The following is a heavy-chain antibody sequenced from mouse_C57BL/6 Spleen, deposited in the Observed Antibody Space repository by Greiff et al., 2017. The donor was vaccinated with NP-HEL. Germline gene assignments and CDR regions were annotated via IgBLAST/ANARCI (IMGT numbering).Heavy chain of an antibody. CDR3: ARRRGREAMDY. D-gene: IGHD3-3*01. CDR1: GYAFSSSW. V-gene: IGHV1-82*01. J-gene: IGHJ4*01. CDR2: IYPGDGDT. Sequence: QVQLQQSGPELVKPGASVKISCKASGYAFSSSWMNWVKQRPGQGLEWIGRIYPGDGDTNYNGKFKGKATLTADKSSSTAYMQLSSLTSEDSAVYVCARRRGREAMDYWGQGTSVTVSS.